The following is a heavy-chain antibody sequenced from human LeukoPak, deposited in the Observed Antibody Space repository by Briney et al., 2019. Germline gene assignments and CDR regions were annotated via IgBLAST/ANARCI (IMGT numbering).Heavy chain of an antibody. V-gene: IGHV3-21*01. J-gene: IGHJ4*02. CDR2: ISSSSSYI. D-gene: IGHD3-10*01. Sequence: GGSLRLSCAASGFTFSSYSMNWVRQAPGKGLEWVSSISSSSSYIYYADSVKGRFTISRDNAKNSLYLQMNSLRAEDTAVYYCARVDSSSSLLWFGEFWGQGTLVTVSS. CDR1: GFTFSSYS. CDR3: ARVDSSSSLLWFGEF.